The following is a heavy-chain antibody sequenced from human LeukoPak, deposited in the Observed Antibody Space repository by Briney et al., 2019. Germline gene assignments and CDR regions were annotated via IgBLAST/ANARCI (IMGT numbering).Heavy chain of an antibody. CDR3: ARSMYSSNYFDY. Sequence: SVKVSCKASGGTFTSYTISWVRQAPGQGLEWMGRIIPILGIANYAQKFQGRVTITADKSTSTAYMELSSLRSEDTAVYYCARSMYSSNYFDYWGQGTLVTVSS. J-gene: IGHJ4*02. CDR2: IIPILGIA. D-gene: IGHD6-13*01. CDR1: GGTFTSYT. V-gene: IGHV1-69*02.